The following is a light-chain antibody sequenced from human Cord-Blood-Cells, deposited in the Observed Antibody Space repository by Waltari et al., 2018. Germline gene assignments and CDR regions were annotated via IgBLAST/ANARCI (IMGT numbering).Light chain of an antibody. V-gene: IGKV3-20*01. CDR1: QSVSSSY. Sequence: EMVLTQSPGTLSLSPGKRATLSCRASQSVSSSYLAWYQQKHGQGPRLLIYGASSRATGIPDRFSGSGSGTDFTLTISRLEPEDFAVYYCQQYGSSPFTFGPGTKVDIK. J-gene: IGKJ3*01. CDR3: QQYGSSPFT. CDR2: GAS.